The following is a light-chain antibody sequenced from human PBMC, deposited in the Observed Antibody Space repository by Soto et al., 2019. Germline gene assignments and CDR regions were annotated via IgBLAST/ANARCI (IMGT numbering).Light chain of an antibody. CDR2: GPS. Sequence: EIVRTQSPATLSVSPGERATLSGRASQSISSNLAWYQQKPGQAPRLLIYGPSTRATGVPARFSGSGSGTEFTLTISSLQSEDFAMYYCQQYTHWPVWSFGQGTKVEIK. CDR3: QQYTHWPVWS. J-gene: IGKJ1*01. V-gene: IGKV3-15*01. CDR1: QSISSN.